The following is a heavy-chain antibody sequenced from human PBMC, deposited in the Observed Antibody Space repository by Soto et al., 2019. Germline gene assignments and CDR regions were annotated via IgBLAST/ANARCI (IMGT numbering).Heavy chain of an antibody. J-gene: IGHJ4*02. V-gene: IGHV3-23*01. D-gene: IGHD4-17*01. CDR2: SSGSGAST. CDR3: AKDLSRTTVTTTFTHFDY. CDR1: GFTFSSYA. Sequence: PGGSLRLSFAASGFTFSSYAMSWVRQAPGKGLEGGSASSGSGASTHYADSVKRRYTITSDNSKNTLYVQMNRVRAEDRDVYYCAKDLSRTTVTTTFTHFDYWGQGTLVTVSS.